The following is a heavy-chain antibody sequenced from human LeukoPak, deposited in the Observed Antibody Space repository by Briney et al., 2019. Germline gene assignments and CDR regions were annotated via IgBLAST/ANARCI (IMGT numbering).Heavy chain of an antibody. Sequence: GGSLRLSCAASGFIFSSYSMNWVRQAPGKGLEWVSYISSSGSTIYYADSVKGRFTISRDNAKNSLYLQMNSLRAEETAVYYCAELVITMIGGVWGKGTTVTISS. D-gene: IGHD3-10*02. CDR2: ISSSGSTI. V-gene: IGHV3-48*04. CDR3: AELVITMIGGV. J-gene: IGHJ6*04. CDR1: GFIFSSYS.